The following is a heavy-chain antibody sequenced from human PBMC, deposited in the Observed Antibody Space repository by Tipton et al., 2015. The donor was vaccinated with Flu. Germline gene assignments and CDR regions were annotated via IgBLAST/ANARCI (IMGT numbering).Heavy chain of an antibody. CDR2: IYPGDSDT. CDR3: VTGIQLSYFDY. D-gene: IGHD5-18*01. CDR1: GYRFTTYW. Sequence: VQLVQSGAEVKKPGESLRISCKGSGYRFTTYWIGRVRQMSGQGLEWMGIIYPGDSDTRYSPSFQGQVTISADKSINTAHLQWNSLRTSDTAMYYCVTGIQLSYFDYWGLGTLVTVSS. V-gene: IGHV5-51*03. J-gene: IGHJ4*02.